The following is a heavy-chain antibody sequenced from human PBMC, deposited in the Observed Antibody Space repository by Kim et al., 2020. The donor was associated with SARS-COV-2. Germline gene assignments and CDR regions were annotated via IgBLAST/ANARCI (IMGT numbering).Heavy chain of an antibody. V-gene: IGHV3-7*03. J-gene: IGHJ4*02. CDR3: TGDGRALRDY. D-gene: IGHD4-17*01. Sequence: SEKSYVDSGKGRFTISRDNAKNSLYLQMDILRAEDTALYYCTGDGRALRDYWGQGTLVIVSS. CDR2: SEK.